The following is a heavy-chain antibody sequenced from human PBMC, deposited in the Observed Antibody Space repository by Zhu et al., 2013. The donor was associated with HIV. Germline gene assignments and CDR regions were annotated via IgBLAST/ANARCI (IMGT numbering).Heavy chain of an antibody. CDR3: AKYCSGGSCYGY. D-gene: IGHD2-15*01. V-gene: IGHV1-46*01. CDR2: IDPSGGST. Sequence: QVQLVQSEAEVNKPGASVKVSCKTFGYTFIDYYLHWVRQAPGQGLEWMGIIDPSGGSTSYAEKFQGRVTMTRDTSTSTVYMELSSLRSQDTAVYYCAKYCSGGSCYGYWGQGTLVTVSS. CDR1: GYTFIDYY. J-gene: IGHJ4*02.